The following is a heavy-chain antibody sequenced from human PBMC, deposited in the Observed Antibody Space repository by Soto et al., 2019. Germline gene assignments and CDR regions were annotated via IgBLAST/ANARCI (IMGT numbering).Heavy chain of an antibody. CDR3: ARHGYCTNGVCQIFDY. Sequence: QLQLQESGPGLVKPSETLSLTCTVSGGSISSSSYYWGWIRQPPGKGLEWIGSIYYSGSTYYNPSLKRRVTISVDTSKNQFSLKLSSVTAADTAVYYCARHGYCTNGVCQIFDYWGQGTLVTVSS. V-gene: IGHV4-39*01. CDR1: GGSISSSSYY. D-gene: IGHD2-8*01. CDR2: IYYSGST. J-gene: IGHJ4*02.